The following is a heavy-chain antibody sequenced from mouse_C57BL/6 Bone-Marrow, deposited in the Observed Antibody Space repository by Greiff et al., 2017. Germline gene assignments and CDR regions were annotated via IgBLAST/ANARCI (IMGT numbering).Heavy chain of an antibody. CDR1: GYTFTSYW. J-gene: IGHJ4*01. D-gene: IGHD2-14*01. CDR2: IYPGSGST. Sequence: QVQLQQPGAELVKPGASVKMSCKASGYTFTSYWITWVKQRPGQGLEWIGHIYPGSGSTNYNEKFKSKATLTVDTSSSTAYMQLSSLTSADSAVYDCARGGTPFYAMDYWGQGTSVTVSS. CDR3: ARGGTPFYAMDY. V-gene: IGHV1-55*01.